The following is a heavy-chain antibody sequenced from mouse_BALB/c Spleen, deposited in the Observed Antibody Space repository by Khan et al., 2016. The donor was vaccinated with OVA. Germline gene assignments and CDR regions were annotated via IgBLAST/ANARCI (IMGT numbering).Heavy chain of an antibody. D-gene: IGHD2-14*01. Sequence: QIQLVQSGPELKKPGETVRISCKASGYTFTTAGIQWVQKMPGKGLKWIGWINTHSGVPKYAEDFKGRFAFSLDISVSTAYLQITNRKDEVTAKYFWARGGAAYYRDDGGAMEYWGQGTSVTVSS. V-gene: IGHV9-4*02. CDR3: ARGGAAYYRDDGGAMEY. CDR2: INTHSGVP. CDR1: GYTFTTAG. J-gene: IGHJ4*01.